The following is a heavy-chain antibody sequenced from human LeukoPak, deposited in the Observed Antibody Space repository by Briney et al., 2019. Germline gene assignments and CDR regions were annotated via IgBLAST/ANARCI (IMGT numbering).Heavy chain of an antibody. J-gene: IGHJ6*03. CDR1: GGSISSGSYY. Sequence: SETLSLTCTVSGGSISSGSYYWSWIRQPAGKGLEWIGRIYTSGSTNYNPSLKSRVTISVDTSKNQFSLKLSSVTAADTAVYYWAREGYCSSTSCPGSYYYYMDVWGKGTTVTVPS. D-gene: IGHD2-2*01. CDR3: AREGYCSSTSCPGSYYYYMDV. CDR2: IYTSGST. V-gene: IGHV4-61*02.